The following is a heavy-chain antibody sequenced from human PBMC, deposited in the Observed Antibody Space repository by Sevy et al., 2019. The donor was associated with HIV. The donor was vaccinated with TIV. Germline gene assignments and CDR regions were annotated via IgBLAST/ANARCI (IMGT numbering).Heavy chain of an antibody. CDR1: GGSISSSSYY. CDR3: ARQNYDFWSGYYDY. J-gene: IGHJ4*02. Sequence: SETLSLTCTVSGGSISSSSYYWGWIRQPPGKGLEWIGSIYYSGSTYYNPSLKSRVTISVDTSKNQFSLKLSSVTAADTAGYYCARQNYDFWSGYYDYWGQGTLVTVSS. V-gene: IGHV4-39*01. CDR2: IYYSGST. D-gene: IGHD3-3*01.